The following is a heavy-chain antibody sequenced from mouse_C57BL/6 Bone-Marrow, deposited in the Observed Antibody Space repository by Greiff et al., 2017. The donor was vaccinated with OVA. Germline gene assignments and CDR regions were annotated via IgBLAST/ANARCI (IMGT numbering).Heavy chain of an antibody. V-gene: IGHV5-6*01. CDR3: ARQGSIYDGSYYAMDY. CDR1: GFTFSSYV. Sequence: EVKLQESGGDLVKPGGSLKLSCAASGFTFSSYVLSWVRQTPDKRLEWVATISSGGSYTYYPDIVKGRFTISRDNAKNTLYLQMSSLKSEDTGMYYCARQGSIYDGSYYAMDYWGQGTSVTVSS. J-gene: IGHJ4*01. CDR2: ISSGGSYT. D-gene: IGHD2-3*01.